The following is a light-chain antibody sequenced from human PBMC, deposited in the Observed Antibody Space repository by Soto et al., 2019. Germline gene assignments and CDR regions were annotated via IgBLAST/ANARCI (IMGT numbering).Light chain of an antibody. J-gene: IGKJ5*01. CDR2: DAS. V-gene: IGKV1-33*01. CDR1: QDIAKN. Sequence: IQMTQSPSSLSASVGDRVTITCQASQDIAKNLNWYQQKPAKAPKLLIYDASSLQTGVPSRFSGSGPATHFTLTISSLQSEDIATYSCQQYDNLLPVTFGQGARLEIK. CDR3: QQYDNLLPVT.